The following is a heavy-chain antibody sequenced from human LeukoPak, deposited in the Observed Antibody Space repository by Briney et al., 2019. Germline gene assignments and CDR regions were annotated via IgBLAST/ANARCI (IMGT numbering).Heavy chain of an antibody. CDR3: ARDLAAQGAFDI. CDR1: GFTLSSYS. Sequence: PGGFLRLFCAASGFTLSSYSMNWVRPAPGKGLGWVSSISSSSSYIYYVDSVKSRFTISRDNAKNSLYLQMNSLRAEDTAVYYCARDLAAQGAFDIWGQGTMVTVSS. J-gene: IGHJ3*02. D-gene: IGHD6-6*01. V-gene: IGHV3-21*01. CDR2: ISSSSSYI.